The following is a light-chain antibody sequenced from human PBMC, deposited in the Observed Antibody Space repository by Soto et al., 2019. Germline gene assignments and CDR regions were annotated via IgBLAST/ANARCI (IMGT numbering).Light chain of an antibody. Sequence: DIQMTQSPASLSASVGDRVTISCRASQSIGRNLNWYQQKPGKAPKLLIFTSSSLQSGVTSRFSGSGSGTDFIFTISNLQPEDFATYFCQQSYSTPPTFGQGTKVEIK. CDR2: TSS. J-gene: IGKJ1*01. V-gene: IGKV1-39*01. CDR1: QSIGRN. CDR3: QQSYSTPPT.